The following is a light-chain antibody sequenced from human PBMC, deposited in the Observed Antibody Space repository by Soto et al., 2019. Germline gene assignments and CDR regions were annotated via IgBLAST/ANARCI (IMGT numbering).Light chain of an antibody. CDR2: RNN. CDR3: AAWDDSLSGFYV. V-gene: IGLV1-47*01. Sequence: QSVLTQPPSASGTPGQRVTISCSGSSSNIGSNYVYWYQQLPGAAPKLLIYRNNQRPSGVHDRFSGSKSGTSASLAISGLRSEDEADYYCAAWDDSLSGFYVFGTGTKLTVL. J-gene: IGLJ1*01. CDR1: SSNIGSNY.